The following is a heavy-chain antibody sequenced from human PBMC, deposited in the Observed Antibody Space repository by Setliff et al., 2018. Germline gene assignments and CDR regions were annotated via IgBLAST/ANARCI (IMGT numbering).Heavy chain of an antibody. CDR2: IIPIFGTA. CDR3: ARDLLYSGSYFGYYYGMDV. V-gene: IGHV1-69*06. D-gene: IGHD1-26*01. Sequence: GASVKVSCKASGGTFSSYAISWVRQAPGQGLEWMGRIIPIFGTANYAQKFQGRVTITADKSTSTAYMELSRLRSDDTAVYYCARDLLYSGSYFGYYYGMDVWGQGTTGTVSS. CDR1: GGTFSSYA. J-gene: IGHJ6*02.